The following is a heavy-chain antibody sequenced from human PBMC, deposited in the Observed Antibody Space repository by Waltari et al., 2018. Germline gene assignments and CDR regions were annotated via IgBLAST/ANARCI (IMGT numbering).Heavy chain of an antibody. Sequence: EVQLVESGGGLVKPGGSLRLSCAASGFTFSSYSMNWVRQAPGKGLEWVSSISSSSSYIYYADSVKGRFTMSRDNAKNSLYLQMNSLRAEDTAVYYCARDLTAFSGGIYYYYMDVWGKGTTVTVSS. J-gene: IGHJ6*03. CDR3: ARDLTAFSGGIYYYYMDV. CDR1: GFTFSSYS. CDR2: ISSSSSYI. V-gene: IGHV3-21*01. D-gene: IGHD2-15*01.